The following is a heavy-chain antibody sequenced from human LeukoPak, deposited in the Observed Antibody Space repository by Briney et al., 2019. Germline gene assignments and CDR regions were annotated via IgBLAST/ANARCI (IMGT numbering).Heavy chain of an antibody. J-gene: IGHJ4*02. CDR3: ARADSRLTIFGVVIY. CDR1: GGTFSSYA. V-gene: IGHV1-69*04. D-gene: IGHD3-3*01. Sequence: GASVKVSCKASGGTFSSYAISWVRQAPGQGLEWMGRIIPILGIANYAQKFQGRVTITADESTSTAYMELSSLRSEDTAVYYCARADSRLTIFGVVIYWGQGTLVTVSS. CDR2: IIPILGIA.